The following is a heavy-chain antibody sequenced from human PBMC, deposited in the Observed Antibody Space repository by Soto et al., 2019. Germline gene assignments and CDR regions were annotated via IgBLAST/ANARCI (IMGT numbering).Heavy chain of an antibody. CDR1: GGSISSGGYY. CDR2: IYYSGST. D-gene: IGHD3-10*01. V-gene: IGHV4-31*03. J-gene: IGHJ4*02. Sequence: QVQLQESGPGLVKPSQTLSLTCTVSGGSISSGGYYWSWIRQHPGKGLEWIGYIYYSGSTYYNPSPKGRVTISGDTSKNQFSLKLSSVTAADTAVYYCARGVTMVRGVIHTPSFGYWGQGTLVTVSS. CDR3: ARGVTMVRGVIHTPSFGY.